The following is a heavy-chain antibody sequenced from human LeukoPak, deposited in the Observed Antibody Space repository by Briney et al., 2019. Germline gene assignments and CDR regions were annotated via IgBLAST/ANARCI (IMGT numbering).Heavy chain of an antibody. Sequence: GGSLRLSCAASGFTFSSYGMHWVRQAPGKGLEWVAVISYDGSNKYYADSVKGRFTISRDNSKNTLYLQMNSLRAEDTAVYYCAKSGEYDFWSGYFGYWGQGTLVTVSS. V-gene: IGHV3-30*18. J-gene: IGHJ4*02. CDR1: GFTFSSYG. CDR2: ISYDGSNK. CDR3: AKSGEYDFWSGYFGY. D-gene: IGHD3-3*01.